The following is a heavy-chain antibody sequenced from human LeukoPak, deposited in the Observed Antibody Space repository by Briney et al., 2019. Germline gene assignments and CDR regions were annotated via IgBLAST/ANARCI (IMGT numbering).Heavy chain of an antibody. CDR2: IIPFFGKA. CDR1: GGTFTSYA. D-gene: IGHD6-6*01. CDR3: ARHRSPPVCSSIAAPPLDY. Sequence: SVKVSCKASGGTFTSYAISWVRQAPGQGLEWMGGIIPFFGKANYAQKFQGRVTITADESTSTAYMELSSLRSEDTAVYYCARHRSPPVCSSIAAPPLDYWGQGTLVTVSS. J-gene: IGHJ4*02. V-gene: IGHV1-69*13.